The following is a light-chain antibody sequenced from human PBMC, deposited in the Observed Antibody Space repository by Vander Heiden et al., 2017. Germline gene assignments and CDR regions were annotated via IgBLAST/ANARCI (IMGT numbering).Light chain of an antibody. CDR2: FGS. CDR1: QSLLHSHGYNY. Sequence: DIVMMPSPLSLSVTTGEPASIACRSSQSLLHSHGYNYLDWYVQKPGHSPQLLIYFGSSRASGVPDRFSGSGSGTDFTLRISRVEAEDVGVYYCMQALQSPTFGQGTKVEIK. CDR3: MQALQSPT. V-gene: IGKV2-28*01. J-gene: IGKJ1*01.